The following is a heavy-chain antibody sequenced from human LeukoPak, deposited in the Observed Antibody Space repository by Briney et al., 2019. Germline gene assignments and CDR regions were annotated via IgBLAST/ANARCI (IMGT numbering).Heavy chain of an antibody. Sequence: KTSETLSLTCTVSGGSISSNYWSWIRQPPGKGLECIGYMSYSGSTNYNPSLKSRITISVDTSKNQFSLKLSSVTAADTAMYYCARTAMVPAAMHTWCFDLWGRGTLVTVSS. J-gene: IGHJ2*01. V-gene: IGHV4-59*01. CDR2: MSYSGST. CDR3: ARTAMVPAAMHTWCFDL. D-gene: IGHD2-2*01. CDR1: GGSISSNY.